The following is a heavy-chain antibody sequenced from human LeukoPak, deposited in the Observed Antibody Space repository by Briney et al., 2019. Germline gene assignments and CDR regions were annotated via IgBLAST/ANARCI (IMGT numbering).Heavy chain of an antibody. CDR1: GGSITSYY. J-gene: IGHJ5*02. CDR2: IYTSGNT. Sequence: PSETLSLNCTVSGGSITSYYWSWIRQPPGKGLEWIGYIYTSGNTNYNPSLKSRVTISVDTSKSQFSLKLNSVTAADTAVYYCAGREWNRYFDPWAREPWSPSPQ. CDR3: AGREWNRYFDP. V-gene: IGHV4-4*09. D-gene: IGHD1/OR15-1a*01.